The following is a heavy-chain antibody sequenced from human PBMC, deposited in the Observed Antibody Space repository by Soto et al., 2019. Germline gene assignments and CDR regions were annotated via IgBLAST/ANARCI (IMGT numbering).Heavy chain of an antibody. V-gene: IGHV3-30-3*01. J-gene: IGHJ4*02. CDR1: GFTFSSYA. CDR3: ARPRWPIAVAASEFDH. CDR2: ISYDGSNK. D-gene: IGHD6-19*01. Sequence: GGSLRLSCAASGFTFSSYAMHWVRQAPGKGLEWVAVISYDGSNKYYADSVKGRFTISRDNSKNTLYLQMNSLRAEDTAVYYCARPRWPIAVAASEFDHWGQGTLVTVSS.